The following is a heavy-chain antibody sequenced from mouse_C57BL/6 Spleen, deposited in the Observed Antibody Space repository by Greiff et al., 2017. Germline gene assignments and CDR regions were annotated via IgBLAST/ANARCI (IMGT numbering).Heavy chain of an antibody. CDR3: ASQGDDYGLDY. Sequence: QVQLQQPGAELVKPGASVKMSCKASGYTFTSYWITWVKQRPGQGLEWIGEIYPGSGSTNYNEKFKSKATLTVDTSSSTAYMQLSSLTSEDSAVYYCASQGDDYGLDYWGQGTTLTVSS. D-gene: IGHD2-4*01. CDR1: GYTFTSYW. CDR2: IYPGSGST. J-gene: IGHJ2*01. V-gene: IGHV1-55*01.